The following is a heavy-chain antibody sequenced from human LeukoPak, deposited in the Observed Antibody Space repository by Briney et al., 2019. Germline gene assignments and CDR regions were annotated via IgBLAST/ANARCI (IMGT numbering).Heavy chain of an antibody. V-gene: IGHV3-48*04. CDR3: AELGITMIGGV. D-gene: IGHD3-10*02. CDR2: ISSSGSTI. CDR1: GFTFSSYG. J-gene: IGHJ6*04. Sequence: GGSLRLSCAASGFTFSSYGMSWVRQTPGKGLEWVSYISSSGSTIYYADSVKGRFTISRDNAKNSLYLQMNSLRAEDTAVYYCAELGITMIGGVWGKGTTVTISS.